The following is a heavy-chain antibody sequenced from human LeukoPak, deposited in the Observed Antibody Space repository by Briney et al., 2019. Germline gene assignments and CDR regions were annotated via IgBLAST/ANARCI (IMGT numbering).Heavy chain of an antibody. Sequence: GRSLRFSCAASGFTFSSYGMHWVRQAPGKGLEWVAVISYDGSNKYYADSVKGRFTISRDNSKNTLYLQMNRLRAEDTAVYYCAKANILTGYYPQYDYYGMDVWGQGTTVTVSS. V-gene: IGHV3-30*18. J-gene: IGHJ6*02. CDR1: GFTFSSYG. CDR2: ISYDGSNK. D-gene: IGHD3-9*01. CDR3: AKANILTGYYPQYDYYGMDV.